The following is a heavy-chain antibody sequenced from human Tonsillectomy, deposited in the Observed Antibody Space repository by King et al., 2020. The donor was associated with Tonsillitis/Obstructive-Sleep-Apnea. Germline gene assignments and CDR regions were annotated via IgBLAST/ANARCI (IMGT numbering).Heavy chain of an antibody. V-gene: IGHV4-59*08. CDR1: GGSISSYY. CDR3: ARHEWDYDFWRDSAGGLDP. D-gene: IGHD3-3*01. Sequence: QVQLQESGPGLVKPSETLSLTCTVSGGSISSYYWSWIRQPPGKGLQWIGYVYYSGNTNYNPSLKSRVTISVDTSKNQFSLKLSSVTAADTAVYYCARHEWDYDFWRDSAGGLDPWGQGTLVTVSS. CDR2: VYYSGNT. J-gene: IGHJ5*02.